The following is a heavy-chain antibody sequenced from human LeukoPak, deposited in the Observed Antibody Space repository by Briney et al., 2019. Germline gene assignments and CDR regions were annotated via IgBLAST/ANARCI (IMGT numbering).Heavy chain of an antibody. CDR3: TRDLGPYSSEGYYFDY. D-gene: IGHD6-19*01. CDR1: GFTFGDYA. J-gene: IGHJ4*02. V-gene: IGHV3-49*04. CDR2: IRSKAYGGTT. Sequence: GGSLRLSCTASGFTFGDYAMSWVRQAPGKGLEWVGFIRSKAYGGTTEYAASVKGIFTISRDDSKSIAYLQMNSLKTEDTDVYYCTRDLGPYSSEGYYFDYWGQGTLVTVSS.